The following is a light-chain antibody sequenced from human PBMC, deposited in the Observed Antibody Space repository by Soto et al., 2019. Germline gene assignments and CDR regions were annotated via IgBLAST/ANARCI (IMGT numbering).Light chain of an antibody. Sequence: AIQMTQSPSSLSASVGDRVTITCRACQGIRNDLGWYQQKPGKAPKLLIYAASSLQSGVPSRFSGSGSGTDFTLAIDNLQPEDFATYYCLQDYSYPLTFGQGTKVEIK. V-gene: IGKV1-6*01. CDR2: AAS. J-gene: IGKJ1*01. CDR1: QGIRND. CDR3: LQDYSYPLT.